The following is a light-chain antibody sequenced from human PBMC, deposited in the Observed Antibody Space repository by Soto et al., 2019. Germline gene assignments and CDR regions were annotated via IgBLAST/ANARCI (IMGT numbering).Light chain of an antibody. J-gene: IGLJ1*01. CDR2: DVT. CDR1: SSDVGGYNY. CDR3: SSYTTSNTRQIV. Sequence: QSALTQPASVSGSPGQSITISCTGTSSDVGGYNYVSWYQHHPGKAPKLIIYDVTNRPSGVSNPFSGSKSGNTASLTISGLQPEDDSDYYCSSYTTSNTRQIVLGTAPNVTVL. V-gene: IGLV2-14*03.